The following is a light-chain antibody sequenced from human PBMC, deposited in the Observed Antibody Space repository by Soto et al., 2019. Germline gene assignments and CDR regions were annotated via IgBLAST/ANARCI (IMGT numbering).Light chain of an antibody. CDR2: LNSDGSH. CDR3: QTWGTGIRV. Sequence: QAVVTQSPSASASLGASVKLTCTLSGGHRSYAIAWHQQQPEKGPRYLMKLNSDGSHSKGDGIPDRFSGSSSGAERYLTISSLQSEDETDYYCQTWGTGIRVFGGGTKLTVL. J-gene: IGLJ3*02. CDR1: GGHRSYA. V-gene: IGLV4-69*01.